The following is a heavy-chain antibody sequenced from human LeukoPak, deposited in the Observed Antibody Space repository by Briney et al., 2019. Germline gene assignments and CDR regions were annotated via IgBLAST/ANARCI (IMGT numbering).Heavy chain of an antibody. V-gene: IGHV3-30*18. D-gene: IGHD3-16*01. CDR1: GFTFSSYG. CDR3: AKDDPPFHAFDY. CDR2: ISYDGSNK. J-gene: IGHJ4*02. Sequence: GRSLRLSCAASGFTFSSYGMHGVRQAPGKGLEGVAVISYDGSNKYYADSVKGRFTISRDNSKNTLYLQMNSLRAEDTAVYYCAKDDPPFHAFDYWGQGTLVTVSS.